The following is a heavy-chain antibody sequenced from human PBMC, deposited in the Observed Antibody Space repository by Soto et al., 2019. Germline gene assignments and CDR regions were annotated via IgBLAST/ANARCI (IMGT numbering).Heavy chain of an antibody. D-gene: IGHD5-12*01. CDR1: GGSISSGGYY. Sequence: PSETLSLTCTVSGGSISSGGYYWSWIRQPPGEGLEWIGFIPYSGTTSYSPSLKSRLAISLDTSKNQFSLSLTSVTAADTAVYYCARGRGYSYGLDPWGQGTLVTVSS. V-gene: IGHV4-30-4*01. CDR2: IPYSGTT. CDR3: ARGRGYSYGLDP. J-gene: IGHJ5*02.